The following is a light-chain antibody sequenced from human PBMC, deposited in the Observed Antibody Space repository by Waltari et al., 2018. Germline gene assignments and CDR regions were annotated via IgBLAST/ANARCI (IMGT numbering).Light chain of an antibody. CDR3: QQYNRWPPIT. CDR1: QSVSSN. CDR2: DAS. V-gene: IGKV3-15*01. Sequence: VVLTQSPATRSVSPGESALISCRASQSVSSNLAWYQQKPGQPPRPLIYDASTRASSSPARFRGSGSGTEFTLTINNLQSEDSATYYCQQYNRWPPITFGQGTRLDIK. J-gene: IGKJ5*01.